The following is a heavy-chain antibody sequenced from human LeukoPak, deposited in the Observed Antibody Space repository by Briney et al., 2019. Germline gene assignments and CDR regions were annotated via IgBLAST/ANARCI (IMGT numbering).Heavy chain of an antibody. CDR2: IYHSGST. D-gene: IGHD3-3*01. J-gene: IGHJ3*02. Sequence: PSGTLSLTCAVSGGSISSSNWWSWVRQPPGKGLEWIGEIYHSGSTNCNPSLKSRVTISVDKSKNQFSLKLSSVTAADTAVYYCARDLLEWPDAFDIWGQGTMVTVSS. CDR3: ARDLLEWPDAFDI. V-gene: IGHV4-4*02. CDR1: GGSISSSNW.